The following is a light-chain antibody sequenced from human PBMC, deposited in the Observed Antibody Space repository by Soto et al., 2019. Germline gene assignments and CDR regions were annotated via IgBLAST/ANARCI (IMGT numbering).Light chain of an antibody. V-gene: IGKV3-20*01. CDR1: QSVSSSY. J-gene: IGKJ1*01. Sequence: EIVLTQSPGTLSLSPGERATLYCRASQSVSSSYLAWYQQNRGQAPRLLIYGASSRDPGIPDRFGGSGSGTDFTLTISRLEPEDFAVYYCQQYGSSRWTVGQGTKVEIK. CDR2: GAS. CDR3: QQYGSSRWT.